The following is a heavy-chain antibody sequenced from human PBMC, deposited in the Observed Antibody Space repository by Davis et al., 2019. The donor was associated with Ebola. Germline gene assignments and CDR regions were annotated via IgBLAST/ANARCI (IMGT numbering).Heavy chain of an antibody. V-gene: IGHV3-64*01. Sequence: GGSLRLSCAASGFTFSSYAMHWVRQAPGKGLEYVSAISSNGGSTYYANSVKGRFTISRDNSKNTLYLQMGSLRAEDMAVYYCASQLVLGYWGQGTLVTVSS. D-gene: IGHD6-6*01. J-gene: IGHJ4*02. CDR3: ASQLVLGY. CDR2: ISSNGGST. CDR1: GFTFSSYA.